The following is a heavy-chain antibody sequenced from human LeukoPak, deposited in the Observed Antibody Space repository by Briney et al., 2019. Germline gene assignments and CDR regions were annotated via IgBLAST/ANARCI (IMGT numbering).Heavy chain of an antibody. Sequence: GGSLRLSCAASGFTFSSYAMHWVGQAPGKGLEWVAVISYDGSDKYYADSVKGRFTISRDNSKNTLYLQMNSLRAEDTAVYYCARGNNWNPPGYFDYWGQGTLVTVSS. V-gene: IGHV3-30-3*01. CDR3: ARGNNWNPPGYFDY. J-gene: IGHJ4*02. D-gene: IGHD1-20*01. CDR2: ISYDGSDK. CDR1: GFTFSSYA.